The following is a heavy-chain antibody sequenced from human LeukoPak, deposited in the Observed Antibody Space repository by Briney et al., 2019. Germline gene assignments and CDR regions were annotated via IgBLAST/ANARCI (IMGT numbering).Heavy chain of an antibody. Sequence: SETLSLTCAVYGGSFSGYYWSWIRQPPGKGLEWIGYIYYSGSTNYNPSLKSRVTISVDTSKNQFSLKLSSVTAADTAVYYCARGSGSYYYYYYMDVWGKGTTVTVSS. V-gene: IGHV4-59*01. CDR3: ARGSGSYYYYYYMDV. J-gene: IGHJ6*03. CDR2: IYYSGST. CDR1: GGSFSGYY. D-gene: IGHD1-26*01.